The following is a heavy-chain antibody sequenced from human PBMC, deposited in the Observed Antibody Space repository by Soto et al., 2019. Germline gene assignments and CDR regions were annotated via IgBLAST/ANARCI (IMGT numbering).Heavy chain of an antibody. V-gene: IGHV3-15*01. J-gene: IGHJ6*03. Sequence: GGSLRLSCAASGFTFSNAWMSWVRQAPGKGLEWVGRIKSKTDGGTTDYAAPVKGRFTISRDDSKNTLYLQMNSLKTEDTAVYYCTTQGYCSSTSCLTYYYYYYMDVWGKGTTVTVSS. CDR1: GFTFSNAW. CDR2: IKSKTDGGTT. D-gene: IGHD2-2*01. CDR3: TTQGYCSSTSCLTYYYYYYMDV.